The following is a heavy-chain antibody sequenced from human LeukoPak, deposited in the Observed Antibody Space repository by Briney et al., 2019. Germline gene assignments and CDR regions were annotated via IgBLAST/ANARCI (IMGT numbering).Heavy chain of an antibody. CDR1: GFTFNTYN. D-gene: IGHD6-19*01. V-gene: IGHV3-21*04. J-gene: IGHJ4*02. CDR3: AKAPYSSGWASYFDY. Sequence: PGGSLRLSCVGSGFTFNTYNMNWVRQAPGKGLEWVSSISSSSIYIHYGDSVKGRFPISRDNARNSLFLQMTSLRAEDTAVYYCAKAPYSSGWASYFDYWGQGTLVTVSS. CDR2: ISSSSIYI.